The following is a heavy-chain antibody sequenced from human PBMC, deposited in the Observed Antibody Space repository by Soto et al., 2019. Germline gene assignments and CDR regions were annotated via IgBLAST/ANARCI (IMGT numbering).Heavy chain of an antibody. CDR2: ISTDSDRA. CDR1: GYAFNKHG. CDR3: VRDLDCSSFSCLDSCDI. D-gene: IGHD2-2*01. V-gene: IGHV1-18*01. J-gene: IGHJ3*02. Sequence: QIQLVQYGAEVKKAGASVKVSCKASGYAFNKHGISWVRQAPGQGLEWMGWISTDSDRADYAQKFQGRLNMTTNTSTTTAYMDLRSLRSDDTAIYFCVRDLDCSSFSCLDSCDIWGQGTMVSVSS.